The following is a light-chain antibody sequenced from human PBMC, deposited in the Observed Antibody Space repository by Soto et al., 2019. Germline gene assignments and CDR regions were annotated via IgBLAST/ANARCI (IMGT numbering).Light chain of an antibody. CDR1: QGIATF. CDR3: QQLNSFPIP. V-gene: IGKV1-9*01. Sequence: IQLTQSPSSLSASVGDRVTISCRASQGIATFLAWYQQKPGKAPKLLIYGASTLQSGVPSRYCGSGSGTDVTLTISSLQPEDFATYYCQQLNSFPIPFGPGTKVDIK. J-gene: IGKJ3*01. CDR2: GAS.